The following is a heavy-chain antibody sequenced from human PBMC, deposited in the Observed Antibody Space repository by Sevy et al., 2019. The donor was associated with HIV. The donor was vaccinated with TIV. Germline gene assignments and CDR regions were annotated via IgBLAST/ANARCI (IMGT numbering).Heavy chain of an antibody. V-gene: IGHV3-30*04. CDR2: ISFDGRNE. D-gene: IGHD2-8*01. CDR3: ARDHCTDGVFFRSGYFDY. Sequence: GGSLRLSCAASGFTFGNHAIHWVRQAPGKGLEWVAIISFDGRNEHYAGSVKGRFTISRDNSKKTVYLQMTNLRSEDTAVYYCARDHCTDGVFFRSGYFDYWGQGTLVTVSS. J-gene: IGHJ4*01. CDR1: GFTFGNHA.